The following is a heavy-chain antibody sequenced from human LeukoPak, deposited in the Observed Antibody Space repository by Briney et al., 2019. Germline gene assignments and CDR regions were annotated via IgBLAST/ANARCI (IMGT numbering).Heavy chain of an antibody. J-gene: IGHJ6*02. Sequence: PGGSLRLSCEVSGFRFSNNFMSWVRQAPGKGLEWLSVIYGAGSTYYADSLRGRFTTSRDSSKNTLYLQMGSLRAEDTAVYYCTKGLARYQLPTYDYYAMDVWGPRTTVSVSS. D-gene: IGHD2-2*01. V-gene: IGHV3-53*05. CDR2: IYGAGST. CDR3: TKGLARYQLPTYDYYAMDV. CDR1: GFRFSNNF.